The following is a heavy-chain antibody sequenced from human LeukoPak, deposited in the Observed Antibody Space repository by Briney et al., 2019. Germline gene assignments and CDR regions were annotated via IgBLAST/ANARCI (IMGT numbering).Heavy chain of an antibody. CDR2: IDPNSGGT. J-gene: IGHJ5*02. CDR3: ARGVPIAAAGNWFDP. CDR1: GYTFTGYY. D-gene: IGHD6-13*01. Sequence: APVKVSCKASGYTFTGYYMHWVRQAPGQGFEWMGWIDPNSGGTNYAQKFQGRVTMTRDTSISTAYMELSRLRSDDTAVYYCARGVPIAAAGNWFDPWGQGTLVTVSS. V-gene: IGHV1-2*02.